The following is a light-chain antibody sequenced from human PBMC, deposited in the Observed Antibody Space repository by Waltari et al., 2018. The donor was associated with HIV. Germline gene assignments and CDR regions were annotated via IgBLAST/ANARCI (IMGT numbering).Light chain of an antibody. CDR3: QQYNSWPIT. CDR1: QSVSSN. V-gene: IGKV3-15*01. CDR2: DAS. J-gene: IGKJ5*01. Sequence: EKVMTQSPATLSVSPGERATLSCRASQSVSSNLAWYQQKPDQAPRLLIYDASTRATGIPGRFSGSGSGTEFTLTISSLQSEDFAVYYCQQYNSWPITFGQGTRLEIK.